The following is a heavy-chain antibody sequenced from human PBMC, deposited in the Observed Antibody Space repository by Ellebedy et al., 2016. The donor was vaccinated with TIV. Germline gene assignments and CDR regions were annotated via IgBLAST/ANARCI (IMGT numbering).Heavy chain of an antibody. Sequence: MPSETLSLTCAVYGGSFSGYYWSWIRQPPGKGLEWIGEINHSGSTNYNPSLKSRVTISVDTSKNQFSLKLSSVTAAATAVYYCARKWIQLKPYFDLWGRGTLVTVSS. D-gene: IGHD5-18*01. J-gene: IGHJ2*01. CDR2: INHSGST. CDR1: GGSFSGYY. V-gene: IGHV4-34*01. CDR3: ARKWIQLKPYFDL.